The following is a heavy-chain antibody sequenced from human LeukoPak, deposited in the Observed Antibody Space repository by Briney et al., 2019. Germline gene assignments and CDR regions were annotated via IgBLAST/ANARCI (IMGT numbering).Heavy chain of an antibody. Sequence: GGSLRLSCAASGFTFSSYAMHWVRQAPGKALEWVAVISYDGSNKYYADSVKGRFTISRDNSKNTLYLQMNSLRAEDTDVYYCASTGSGSATIDYWGQGTLVTVSS. CDR2: ISYDGSNK. V-gene: IGHV3-30*04. CDR3: ASTGSGSATIDY. J-gene: IGHJ4*02. CDR1: GFTFSSYA. D-gene: IGHD1-14*01.